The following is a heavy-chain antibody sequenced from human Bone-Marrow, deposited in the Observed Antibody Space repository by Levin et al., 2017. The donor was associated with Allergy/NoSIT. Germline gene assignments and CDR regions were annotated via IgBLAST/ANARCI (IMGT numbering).Heavy chain of an antibody. D-gene: IGHD5-24*01. CDR3: ARGCVEMATISESGQAFTQEPHDY. J-gene: IGHJ4*02. CDR1: GYTFTGYY. CDR2: INPNSGGT. Sequence: GESLKISCKASGYTFTGYYMHWVRQAPGQGLEWMGWINPNSGGTNYAQKFQGRVTMTRDTSISTAYMELSRLRSDDTAVYYCARGCVEMATISESGQAFTQEPHDYWGQGTLVTVSS. V-gene: IGHV1-2*02.